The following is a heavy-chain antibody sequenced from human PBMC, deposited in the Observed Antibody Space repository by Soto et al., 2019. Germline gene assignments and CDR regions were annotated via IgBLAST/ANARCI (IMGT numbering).Heavy chain of an antibody. CDR1: GGTFSSYA. V-gene: IGHV1-69*01. CDR2: IIPIFGTA. Sequence: QVQLVQSGAEVKKPGSSVKVSCKASGGTFSSYAISWVRQAPGQGLEWMGGIIPIFGTANYAQKSQGRVTITADESTSTAYMELSSLRSEDTAVYYCARVLGGYYDILTDLRRMDVWGQGTTVTVSS. J-gene: IGHJ6*02. D-gene: IGHD3-9*01. CDR3: ARVLGGYYDILTDLRRMDV.